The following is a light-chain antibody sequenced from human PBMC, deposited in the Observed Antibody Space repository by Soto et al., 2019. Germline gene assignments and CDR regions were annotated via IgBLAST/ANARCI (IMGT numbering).Light chain of an antibody. CDR3: QQRSNWLFT. J-gene: IGKJ3*01. CDR2: DAS. V-gene: IGKV3-11*01. CDR1: QSVSSY. Sequence: EIVLTQSPATLSLSPGERATLSCRASQSVSSYLAWYQHKPGQAPRLLISDASNRATGIPARFSGSGSGTDFTLTSSSLVPEAVAVYYCQQRSNWLFTFGPGTTVDIK.